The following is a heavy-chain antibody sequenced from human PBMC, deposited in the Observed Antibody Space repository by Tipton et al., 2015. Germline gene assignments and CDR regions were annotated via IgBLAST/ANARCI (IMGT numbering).Heavy chain of an antibody. D-gene: IGHD2-15*01. Sequence: GLVKPSETLSLTCTVSGDSVNSGNYYWSWIRQPPGKGLEWIGEISQSGNTNYNPSLKGRVTMSIDTPKNEISLKLSSVTAADTAVYYCARSAYCSGGSCYYGYYYYIMDVWGQGAAVTVSS. CDR3: ARSAYCSGGSCYYGYYYYIMDV. CDR1: GDSVNSGNYY. V-gene: IGHV4-61*01. J-gene: IGHJ6*02. CDR2: ISQSGNT.